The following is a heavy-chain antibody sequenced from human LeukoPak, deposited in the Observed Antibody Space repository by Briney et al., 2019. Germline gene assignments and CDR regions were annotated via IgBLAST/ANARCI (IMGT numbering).Heavy chain of an antibody. Sequence: PSQTLSLTCAVSGASVTSTGYYWSWIRQHPGKGLEWVGYIHSSGQTYYSPSLESRVTISVDTSENQFSLRLSSVTAADTAVYYCARPSVATTKFSMDVWGQGTTVTVSS. CDR1: GASVTSTGYY. V-gene: IGHV4-31*11. CDR3: ARPSVATTKFSMDV. D-gene: IGHD5-12*01. CDR2: IHSSGQT. J-gene: IGHJ6*02.